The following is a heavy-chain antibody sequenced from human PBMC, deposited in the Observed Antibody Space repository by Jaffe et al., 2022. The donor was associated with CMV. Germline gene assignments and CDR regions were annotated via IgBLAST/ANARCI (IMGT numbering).Heavy chain of an antibody. CDR2: IIPIFGTA. J-gene: IGHJ6*02. CDR3: ASGYDILTGYNKYYYYYYGMDV. D-gene: IGHD3-9*01. CDR1: GGTFSSYA. V-gene: IGHV1-69*01. Sequence: QVQLVQSGAEVKKPGSSVKVSCKASGGTFSSYAISWVRQAPGQGLEWMGGIIPIFGTANYAQKFQGRVTITADESTSTAYMELSSLRSEDTAVYYCASGYDILTGYNKYYYYYYGMDVWGQGTTVTVSS.